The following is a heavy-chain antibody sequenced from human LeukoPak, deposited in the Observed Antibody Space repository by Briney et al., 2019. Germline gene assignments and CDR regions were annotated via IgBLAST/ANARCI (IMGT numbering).Heavy chain of an antibody. CDR1: GDSVSSSSAA. J-gene: IGHJ4*02. CDR3: AREGSEGYLFDY. D-gene: IGHD1-1*01. Sequence: SQTLSLTCAISGDSVSSSSAARSWIRQSPSRGLEWLGRTYYMSKWYNDYAVSVKSRITINPDTSKNQFSLQLNSMTPEDTAVYYCAREGSEGYLFDYWGQGTLVTVSS. CDR2: TYYMSKWYN. V-gene: IGHV6-1*01.